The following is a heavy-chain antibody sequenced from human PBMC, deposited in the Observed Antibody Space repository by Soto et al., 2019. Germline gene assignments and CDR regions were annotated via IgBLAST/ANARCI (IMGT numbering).Heavy chain of an antibody. CDR3: ARGRYGDY. CDR2: ISAHNGNT. CDR1: GYIFTSYG. V-gene: IGHV1-18*01. J-gene: IGHJ4*02. Sequence: QAHLVQSGPEVKKPGASVKVSCKGSGYIFTSYGIAWVRQAPGQGLEWMGWISAHNGNTEYAQQFQGRVTVTRDTSTSTAYLELRSLRSDDTALYYCARGRYGDYWGQGALVTVSS. D-gene: IGHD4-17*01.